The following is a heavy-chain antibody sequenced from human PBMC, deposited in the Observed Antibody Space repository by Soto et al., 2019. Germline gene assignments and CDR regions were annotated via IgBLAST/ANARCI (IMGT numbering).Heavy chain of an antibody. J-gene: IGHJ5*02. V-gene: IGHV3-23*01. CDR2: INSNGGTT. D-gene: IGHD6-13*01. CDR3: TKGLAAIGTGDGFDP. CDR1: GFTFSDYA. Sequence: EVQLLESGGGLVQPGGSQRLSCAASGFTFSDYAMSWVRQAPGKGLEWVSTINSNGGTTYYADSVKGRFTISRDNSRDALYLQMSSLSAEDTAVYYCTKGLAAIGTGDGFDPWGQGTPVTVSS.